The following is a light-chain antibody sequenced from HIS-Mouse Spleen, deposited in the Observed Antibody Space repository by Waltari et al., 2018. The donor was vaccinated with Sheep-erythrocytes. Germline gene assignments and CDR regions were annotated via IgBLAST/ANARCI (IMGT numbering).Light chain of an antibody. J-gene: IGLJ3*02. CDR2: EGS. V-gene: IGLV2-23*01. CDR3: CSYAGSSTPWV. CDR1: SSDVGSYNL. Sequence: QSALTQPPSVSGSPGQSITISRSGTSSDVGSYNLVSWYQQPPGKAPQLMIYEGSKRPSGVSNRFSGSKSGNTASLTISGLQAEDEADYYCCSYAGSSTPWVFGGGTKLTVL.